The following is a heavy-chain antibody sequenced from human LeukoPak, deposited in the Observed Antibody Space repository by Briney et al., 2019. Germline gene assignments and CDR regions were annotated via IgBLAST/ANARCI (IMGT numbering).Heavy chain of an antibody. V-gene: IGHV4-59*02. J-gene: IGHJ4*02. CDR1: GASVSSYY. D-gene: IGHD3-22*01. Sequence: SETLSLTCTVSGASVSSYYWSWIRQPPGKGLEWIGYIYYSGTTNYNPSLKSRVTISVDTSKNQFSLKLSSVTAADTAVYYCARVYYYDVSRSDYWGPGTLVTVSS. CDR3: ARVYYYDVSRSDY. CDR2: IYYSGTT.